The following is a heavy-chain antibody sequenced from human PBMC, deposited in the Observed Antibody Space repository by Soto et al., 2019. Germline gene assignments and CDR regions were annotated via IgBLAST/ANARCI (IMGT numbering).Heavy chain of an antibody. CDR1: GFTVSSNY. D-gene: IGHD6-6*01. Sequence: EVQLVESGGGLIQPGGSLRLSCAASGFTVSSNYMSWVRQAPGKGLEWVSVIYSGGSTYYTDSVKGRFTISRDNSKNTLYLQMNSLRAEDTAVYYCAKRPSIAARYYFDYWGQGTLVTVSS. CDR2: IYSGGST. CDR3: AKRPSIAARYYFDY. V-gene: IGHV3-53*01. J-gene: IGHJ4*02.